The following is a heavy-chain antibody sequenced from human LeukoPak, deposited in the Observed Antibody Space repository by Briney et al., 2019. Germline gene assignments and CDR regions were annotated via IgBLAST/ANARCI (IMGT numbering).Heavy chain of an antibody. CDR2: IWYDGSNK. D-gene: IGHD5-18*01. Sequence: PGGSLRLSCAASGFTFSSYGMHWVRQAPGKGLEWVAVIWYDGSNKYYADSVKGRFTISRDNSKNTLYLQMNSLRAEDTAVYYCAIRAMGYYFDYWGQGTLVTVSS. J-gene: IGHJ4*02. CDR3: AIRAMGYYFDY. V-gene: IGHV3-33*01. CDR1: GFTFSSYG.